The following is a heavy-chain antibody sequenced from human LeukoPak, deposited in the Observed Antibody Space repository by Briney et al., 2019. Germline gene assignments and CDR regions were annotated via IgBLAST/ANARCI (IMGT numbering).Heavy chain of an antibody. CDR3: AKDGPLNDYGDCWFDY. CDR2: IKTDGSEK. D-gene: IGHD4-17*01. V-gene: IGHV3-7*03. CDR1: GFTFSNYW. J-gene: IGHJ4*02. Sequence: TGGSLRLSCEGSGFTFSNYWMGWVRQAPGKGLQWVANIKTDGSEKYYVDSVKGRFTISRDNAKNSLYLQMNSLRAEDTALYYCAKDGPLNDYGDCWFDYWGQGTLVTVSS.